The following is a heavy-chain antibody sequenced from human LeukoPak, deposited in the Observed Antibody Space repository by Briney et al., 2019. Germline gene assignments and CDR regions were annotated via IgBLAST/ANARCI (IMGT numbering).Heavy chain of an antibody. D-gene: IGHD3-9*01. V-gene: IGHV1-46*01. CDR3: ARDQDDILTGSGWFDP. CDR2: INPSSGST. CDR1: GYTFTSYY. J-gene: IGHJ5*02. Sequence: ASVKVSCKASGYTFTSYYMLWVRQAPGQGLEWMGLINPSSGSTSYAQKFQGRVTMTRDMSMSTVYMELSSLRSEDTAVYYCARDQDDILTGSGWFDPWGQGTLVTVSS.